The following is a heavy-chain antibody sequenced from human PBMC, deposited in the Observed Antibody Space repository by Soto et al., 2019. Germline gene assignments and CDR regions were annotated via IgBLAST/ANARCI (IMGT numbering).Heavy chain of an antibody. V-gene: IGHV3-23*01. CDR2: ISGSGGST. Sequence: EVQLLESGGGLVQTGGSLRLSCAASGFTFSSYAMSWVRQAPGKGLEWVSAISGSGGSTYYADSVKGRFTISRDNSKNTLYLQMNSLRAKDTAVYYCATHYYYSSVYYYSLFSGYWGQGTLVTVSS. D-gene: IGHD3-22*01. J-gene: IGHJ4*02. CDR3: ATHYYYSSVYYYSLFSGY. CDR1: GFTFSSYA.